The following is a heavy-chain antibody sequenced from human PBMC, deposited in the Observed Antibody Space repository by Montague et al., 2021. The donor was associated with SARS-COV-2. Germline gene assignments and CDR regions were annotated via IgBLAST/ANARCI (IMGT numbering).Heavy chain of an antibody. Sequence: CAISGDSDGIEELRRRSDEHTSARDSQSQLVTHYLSEKKYDYAVSVKSRMTISPDTSKNQFSLQLSSVTPEDRAVYYCSRDPRYSLSWSFDYWGQGTLVTVSS. CDR2: THYLSEKKY. CDR1: GDSDGIEELR. J-gene: IGHJ4*02. D-gene: IGHD6-13*01. V-gene: IGHV6-1*01. CDR3: SRDPRYSLSWSFDY.